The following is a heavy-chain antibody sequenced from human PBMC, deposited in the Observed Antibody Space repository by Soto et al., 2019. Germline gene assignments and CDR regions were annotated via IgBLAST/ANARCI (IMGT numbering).Heavy chain of an antibody. Sequence: SETLSLTFAVYGRAFSGYDWTWIRQPPGTGMEWIGEINHSGSTNYNPSLKSRVTISVDTSKNQFSLKLTSVTAADTAVYYCARDKITGPFDYWGQGTLVTVSS. V-gene: IGHV4-34*01. CDR1: GRAFSGYD. CDR3: ARDKITGPFDY. CDR2: INHSGST. J-gene: IGHJ4*02. D-gene: IGHD2-8*02.